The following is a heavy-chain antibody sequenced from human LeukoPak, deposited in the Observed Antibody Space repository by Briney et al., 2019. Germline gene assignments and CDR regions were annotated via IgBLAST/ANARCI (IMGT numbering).Heavy chain of an antibody. Sequence: ASVRVSCKASGYTFTNYDINWVRQATGQALEWVGWMNPNSGNRGYAESFQGRVTMTMTTSVNTAYMELITLTSEDTAVYYCARVPTYFDRVWGISETQEFDYWGQGTLVTVSS. V-gene: IGHV1-8*01. J-gene: IGHJ4*02. CDR3: ARVPTYFDRVWGISETQEFDY. D-gene: IGHD3-16*01. CDR1: GYTFTNYD. CDR2: MNPNSGNR.